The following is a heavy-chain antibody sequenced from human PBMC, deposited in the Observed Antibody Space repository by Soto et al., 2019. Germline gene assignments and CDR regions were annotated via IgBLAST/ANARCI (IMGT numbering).Heavy chain of an antibody. CDR3: AREWSAAGHFYGMDV. CDR1: GYTFTSYD. V-gene: IGHV1-8*01. D-gene: IGHD6-13*01. Sequence: ASVKVSCKTSGYTFTSYDINWARQAPGQGLEWVGWMNTNSDDTRSAQKFRGRLTLTRDKSMRAVYMKLSNLRPDDSAVYYCAREWSAAGHFYGMDVWGQGTTVTVSS. J-gene: IGHJ6*02. CDR2: MNTNSDDT.